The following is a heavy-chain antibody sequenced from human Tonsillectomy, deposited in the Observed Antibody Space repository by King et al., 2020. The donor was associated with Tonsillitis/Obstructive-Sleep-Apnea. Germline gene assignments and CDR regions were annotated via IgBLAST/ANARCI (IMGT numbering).Heavy chain of an antibody. V-gene: IGHV3-7*03. CDR3: ARGGYDSSGYYPLFDY. Sequence: DVQLVESGGGLVQPGGSPRLSCAASGFTFSSYWMSWVRQAPGKGLEWVANIKQDGSEKYYVDSVKGRFTISRDNAKNSLYLQMNSLRAEDTAVYYCARGGYDSSGYYPLFDYWGQGTLVTVSS. J-gene: IGHJ4*02. CDR2: IKQDGSEK. CDR1: GFTFSSYW. D-gene: IGHD3-22*01.